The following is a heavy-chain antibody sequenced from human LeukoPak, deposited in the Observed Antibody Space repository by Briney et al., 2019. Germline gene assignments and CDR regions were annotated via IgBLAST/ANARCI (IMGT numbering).Heavy chain of an antibody. Sequence: PGGSLRLSCAASGFTFSSYWLSWVRQAPGKGLAWAANIKQDGSEKNYVDSVKGRFTISRDNAKNSLYLQMNSLRAEDTAVYYCARDYVISSSWYGAFDIWGQGTTVTVSS. J-gene: IGHJ3*02. CDR2: IKQDGSEK. V-gene: IGHV3-7*01. CDR3: ARDYVISSSWYGAFDI. CDR1: GFTFSSYW. D-gene: IGHD6-13*01.